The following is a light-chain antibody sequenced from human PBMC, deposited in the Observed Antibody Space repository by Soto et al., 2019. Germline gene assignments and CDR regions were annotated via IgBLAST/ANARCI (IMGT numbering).Light chain of an antibody. V-gene: IGLV7-46*01. CDR1: TGAVTTDHY. CDR3: LLSYTGARV. Sequence: QAVVTQEPSLTVSPGGTVTLTCGSSTGAVTTDHYPYWFQQKPGQAPRTLIYDTSNKHSWTPARFSGSLLGGKAALALSGAQPEDEAEYYCLLSYTGARVFGGGTQLTVL. J-gene: IGLJ3*02. CDR2: DTS.